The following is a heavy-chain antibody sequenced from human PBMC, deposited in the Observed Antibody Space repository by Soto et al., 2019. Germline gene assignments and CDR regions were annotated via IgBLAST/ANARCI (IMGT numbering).Heavy chain of an antibody. CDR3: TTPGYCSSISCYSRDY. Sequence: GGSLRLSCAAPGFTFSNAWMSWVRQAPGKGLEWVGRIKSKSDGGTTDYAAPVKGRFTISRDESKNTLYLQMNSLKTEDTAVYYRTTPGYCSSISCYSRDYWGQGTQVTVSS. J-gene: IGHJ4*02. D-gene: IGHD2-2*01. CDR2: IKSKSDGGTT. CDR1: GFTFSNAW. V-gene: IGHV3-15*05.